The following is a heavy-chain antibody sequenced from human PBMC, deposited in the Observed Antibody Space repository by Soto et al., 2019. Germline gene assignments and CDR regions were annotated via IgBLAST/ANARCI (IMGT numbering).Heavy chain of an antibody. CDR3: AKGSDSSGYYYGLEDY. CDR2: ISYEGSNK. V-gene: IGHV3-30*18. D-gene: IGHD3-22*01. CDR1: GFTFSSYG. J-gene: IGHJ4*02. Sequence: GGSLRLSCAASGFTFSSYGMHWVRQAPGKGLEWVAVISYEGSNKYYADSVKGRFTISRDNSKNTLYLQMNSLRAEDTAVYYCAKGSDSSGYYYGLEDYWGQGTLVTVSS.